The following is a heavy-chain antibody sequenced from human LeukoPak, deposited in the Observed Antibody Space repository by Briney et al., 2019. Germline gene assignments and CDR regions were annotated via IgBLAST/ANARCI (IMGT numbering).Heavy chain of an antibody. CDR2: IYYSGST. Sequence: SETLSLTCTVSGGSISSSSYYWGWIRQPPGKGLEWIGSIYYSGSTYYNPSLKSRVTISVDTSKNQFSLKLSSVTAADTAVYYCASGGFGEVSPFDYWGQGTLVTVSS. D-gene: IGHD3-10*01. V-gene: IGHV4-39*01. CDR1: GGSISSSSYY. CDR3: ASGGFGEVSPFDY. J-gene: IGHJ4*02.